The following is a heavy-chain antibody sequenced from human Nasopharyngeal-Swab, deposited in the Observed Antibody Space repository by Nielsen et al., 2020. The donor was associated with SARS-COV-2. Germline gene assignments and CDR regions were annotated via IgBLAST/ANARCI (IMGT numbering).Heavy chain of an antibody. CDR1: GYSISSGYY. Sequence: SETLSLTCTVSGYSISSGYYWGWIRQPPGKGLEWIGRIYHSGSTYSNPSLKSRVTISVDTSKNQFSLKLSSVTAADTAVYYCAREDYGDYYGMDVWGQGTTVTVSS. J-gene: IGHJ6*02. CDR3: AREDYGDYYGMDV. V-gene: IGHV4-38-2*02. CDR2: IYHSGST. D-gene: IGHD4-17*01.